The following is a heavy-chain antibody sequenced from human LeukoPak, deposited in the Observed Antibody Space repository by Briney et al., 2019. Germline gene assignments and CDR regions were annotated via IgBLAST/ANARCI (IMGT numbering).Heavy chain of an antibody. CDR3: ARRGAYCGGDCYGLDI. CDR2: IWSNGNNK. Sequence: PGRSLRLSCAASGFTFSTYVMHWVRQAPGKGLEWVALIWSNGNNKYYADSVKGRFTISRDNSKNTLSLQMNSLRAEDTAVYYCARRGAYCGGDCYGLDIRGQGTMVTVSS. J-gene: IGHJ3*02. V-gene: IGHV3-33*01. CDR1: GFTFSTYV. D-gene: IGHD2-21*02.